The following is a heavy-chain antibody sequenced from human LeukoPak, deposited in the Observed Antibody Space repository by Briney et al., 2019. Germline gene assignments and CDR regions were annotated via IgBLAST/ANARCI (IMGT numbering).Heavy chain of an antibody. Sequence: SETLSLTCTLSGGSISSSSYYWGWIRQPPGKGLEWIGSIYYSGSTYYNPSLKSRVTISVDTSKNQFSLKLSSVTAADTAVYYCARQLANWFHPWGQGTLVTVSS. CDR3: ARQLANWFHP. V-gene: IGHV4-39*01. CDR2: IYYSGST. J-gene: IGHJ5*02. CDR1: GGSISSSSYY.